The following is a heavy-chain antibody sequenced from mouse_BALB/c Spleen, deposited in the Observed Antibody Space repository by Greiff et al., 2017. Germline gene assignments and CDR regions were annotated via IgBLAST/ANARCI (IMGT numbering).Heavy chain of an antibody. Sequence: QVQLQQSGAELVRPGTSVKLSCKASGYTFTSYWINWVKQRPGQGLEWIGNIYPSDSYTNYNQKFKDKATLTVDKSSSTAYMQLSSPTSEDSAVYYCTRSPYGYESMDYWGQGTSVTVSS. D-gene: IGHD1-2*01. J-gene: IGHJ4*01. CDR1: GYTFTSYW. CDR3: TRSPYGYESMDY. CDR2: IYPSDSYT. V-gene: IGHV1-69*02.